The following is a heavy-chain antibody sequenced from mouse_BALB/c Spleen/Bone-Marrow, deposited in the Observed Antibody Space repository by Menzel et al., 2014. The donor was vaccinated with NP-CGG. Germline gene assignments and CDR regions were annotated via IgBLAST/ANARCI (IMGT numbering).Heavy chain of an antibody. CDR3: ASLHYYGFFAY. V-gene: IGHV4-1*02. D-gene: IGHD1-2*01. J-gene: IGHJ3*01. CDR2: INLDSSTI. CDR1: GFDFSRYW. Sequence: EVKLVESGGGLVQPGGSLKLPCAASGFDFSRYWMSWVRQAPGKGLEWIGEINLDSSTINYTPSLKDKFIISRDNAKNTLYLQMSKVRSEDTALYYCASLHYYGFFAYWGQGTLVTVSA.